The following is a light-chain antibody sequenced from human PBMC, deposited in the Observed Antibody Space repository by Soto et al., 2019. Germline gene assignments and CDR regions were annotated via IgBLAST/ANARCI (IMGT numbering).Light chain of an antibody. CDR2: YDS. CDR3: QVWETSSGHQAI. CDR1: SIGSKS. V-gene: IGLV3-21*01. J-gene: IGLJ2*01. Sequence: SYELTQPPSVSVAPGKTATITCGGTSIGSKSVHWYQQMPGQATVLVISYDSDRPSGIPERFSGSNSGNTATLTISRVEPGDEADYYCQVWETSSGHQAIFGAGTKLTVL.